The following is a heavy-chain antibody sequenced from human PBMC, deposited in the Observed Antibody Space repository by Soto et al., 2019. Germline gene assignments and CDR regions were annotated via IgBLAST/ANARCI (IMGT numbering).Heavy chain of an antibody. CDR3: ARDEYYYYGMDV. Sequence: GVSLRLSCAASGLTVSSNYRSWVRQAPGRGLEWVSVIYSGGSTYYADSVKGRFTISRDNSKNTLYLQMNSLRAEDTAVYYCARDEYYYYGMDVWGQGTTVTVSS. J-gene: IGHJ6*02. CDR2: IYSGGST. CDR1: GLTVSSNY. V-gene: IGHV3-53*01.